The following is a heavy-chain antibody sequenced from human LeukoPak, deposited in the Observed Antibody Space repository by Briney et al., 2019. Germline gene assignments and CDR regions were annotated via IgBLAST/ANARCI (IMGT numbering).Heavy chain of an antibody. Sequence: SETLSLTCAVYGASFSGYYWSWLRQPPGKGLEWIGEINHSGSTNYNPSLKSRVTISVDTSKNQFSLKLSSVTAADTAVYYCARDEIYYYYGMDVWGQGTTVTVSS. CDR1: GASFSGYY. CDR3: ARDEIYYYYGMDV. J-gene: IGHJ6*02. V-gene: IGHV4-34*01. CDR2: INHSGST.